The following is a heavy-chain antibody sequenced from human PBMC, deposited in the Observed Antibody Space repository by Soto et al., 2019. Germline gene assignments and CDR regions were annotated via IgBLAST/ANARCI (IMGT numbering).Heavy chain of an antibody. CDR1: GGSFSCYY. Sequence: SETLSLTCAVYGGSFSCYYWSWIRQPPGKGLEWIGEINHSGSTNYNPSLKSRVTISVDTSKNQFSLKLSSVTAADTAVYYCASSPYSSGRYFYWGQGTLVTVSS. J-gene: IGHJ4*02. CDR3: ASSPYSSGRYFY. V-gene: IGHV4-34*01. CDR2: INHSGST. D-gene: IGHD6-19*01.